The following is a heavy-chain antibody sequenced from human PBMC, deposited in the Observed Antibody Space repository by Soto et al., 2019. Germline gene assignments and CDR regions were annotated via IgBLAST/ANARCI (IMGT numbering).Heavy chain of an antibody. J-gene: IGHJ4*02. CDR1: GGSITSYY. V-gene: IGHV4-59*08. Sequence: SETLSLTCTVSGGSITSYYWSWIRQAPGKGLEWIGYISYSGSTNYNPSLKSRVTISVDTSKSQFSLKLSSVTAADTAVYYCARHYWTGDTCYYFDYWGQGTLVTVSS. CDR3: ARHYWTGDTCYYFDY. D-gene: IGHD2-15*01. CDR2: ISYSGST.